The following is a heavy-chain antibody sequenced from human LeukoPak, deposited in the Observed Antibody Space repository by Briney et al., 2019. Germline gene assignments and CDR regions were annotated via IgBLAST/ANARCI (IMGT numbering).Heavy chain of an antibody. CDR3: ARKPASGGQGWNFDY. CDR1: GYTFTSYG. Sequence: GASVKVSCKASGYTFTSYGISWVRQAPGQGLEWMGWISAYNGNTNYAQKLQGRVTMTTDTSTSTAYMELRSLRSDDTAVYYCARKPASGGQGWNFDYWGQGTLVTVSS. J-gene: IGHJ4*02. D-gene: IGHD2-15*01. CDR2: ISAYNGNT. V-gene: IGHV1-18*01.